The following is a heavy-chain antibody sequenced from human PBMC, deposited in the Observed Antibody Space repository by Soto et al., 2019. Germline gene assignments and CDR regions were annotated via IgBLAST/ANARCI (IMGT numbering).Heavy chain of an antibody. V-gene: IGHV3-30*18. J-gene: IGHJ4*02. CDR2: ISYDGSNK. CDR1: GFTFSSYG. D-gene: IGHD1-7*01. Sequence: GGSLRLSCAASGFTFSSYGMHWVRQAPGKGLEWVAVISYDGSNKYYADSVKGRFTISRDNSKNTLYLQMNSLRAEDTAVYYCAKVSGTGTTFFFVFDYWGQGTLVTVSS. CDR3: AKVSGTGTTFFFVFDY.